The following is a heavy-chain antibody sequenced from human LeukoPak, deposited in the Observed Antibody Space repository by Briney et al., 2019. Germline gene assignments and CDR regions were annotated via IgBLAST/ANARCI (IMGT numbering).Heavy chain of an antibody. CDR2: IYHSGST. CDR1: GGSFSGYY. CDR3: ARRGYCSSTSCYSDENWFDP. J-gene: IGHJ5*02. Sequence: KSSETLSLTCAVYGGSFSGYYWSWIRQPPGKGLVWIGSIYHSGSTYYNPSLKSRVTISVDTSKNQFSLKLSSVTAADTAVYYCARRGYCSSTSCYSDENWFDPWGQGTLVTVSS. D-gene: IGHD2-2*01. V-gene: IGHV4-34*01.